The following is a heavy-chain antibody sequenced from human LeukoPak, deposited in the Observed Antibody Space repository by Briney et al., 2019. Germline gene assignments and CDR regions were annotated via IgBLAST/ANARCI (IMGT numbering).Heavy chain of an antibody. J-gene: IGHJ6*02. Sequence: ASVEVSCKASGYTFTSYGISWVRQAPGQGLEWMGWISAYNGNTNYAQKLQGRVTMTTDTSTSTAYMELRSLRSDDTAVYYCARYASSGYYPPYGMDVWGQGTTVTVSS. D-gene: IGHD3-22*01. V-gene: IGHV1-18*01. CDR1: GYTFTSYG. CDR2: ISAYNGNT. CDR3: ARYASSGYYPPYGMDV.